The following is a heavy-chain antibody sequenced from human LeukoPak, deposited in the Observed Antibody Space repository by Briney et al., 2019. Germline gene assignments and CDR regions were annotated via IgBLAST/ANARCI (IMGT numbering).Heavy chain of an antibody. CDR1: GFAFSSHW. CDR3: ARRGGSSSRRSPIDY. V-gene: IGHV3-7*01. Sequence: PGGSLGLSCAASGFAFSSHWMNWVRQAPGKGLEWVAIINQDGSRKSSADSVKGRFTISRDNAKNLLYLQMNGLRAEDTAVYYCARRGGSSSRRSPIDYWGQGTLVTVSS. J-gene: IGHJ4*02. CDR2: INQDGSRK. D-gene: IGHD6-6*01.